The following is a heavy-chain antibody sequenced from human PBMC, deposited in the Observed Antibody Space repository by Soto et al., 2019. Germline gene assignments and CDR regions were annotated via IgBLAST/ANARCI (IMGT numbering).Heavy chain of an antibody. Sequence: SETLSLTCTVSGGSISSGGYFWAWIRQPPGKGLEWIGIIDHFGTTFYNPSLKSGLTISVDTSANEFSLTMTSVRAADTAVYFCARQAGAGMAYDFFDYWGQGALVTVSS. J-gene: IGHJ4*02. V-gene: IGHV4-39*01. CDR2: IDHFGTT. CDR1: GGSISSGGYF. CDR3: ARQAGAGMAYDFFDY. D-gene: IGHD6-19*01.